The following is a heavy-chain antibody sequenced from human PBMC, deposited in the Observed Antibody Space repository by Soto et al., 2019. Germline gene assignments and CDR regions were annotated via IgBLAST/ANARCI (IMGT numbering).Heavy chain of an antibody. J-gene: IGHJ6*02. CDR2: INHSGVT. Sequence: SETLSLTCAVSGGSFSGYYWSWIRQPPGKGLEWIGEINHSGVTNYKPSLKRRVTISVDTSKNQFSLQLKSVTAADTALYYCARFSGSYYYAMDVWCQWSTVT. CDR1: GGSFSGYY. CDR3: ARFSGSYYYAMDV. D-gene: IGHD6-19*01. V-gene: IGHV4-34*01.